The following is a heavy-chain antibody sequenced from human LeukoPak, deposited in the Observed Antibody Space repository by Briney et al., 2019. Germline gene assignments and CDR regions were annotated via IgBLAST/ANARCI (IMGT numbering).Heavy chain of an antibody. D-gene: IGHD6-13*01. Sequence: SETLSLTCTVSGGSISSYYWSWIRQPAGKGLEWIGRIYTSGSTNYNPSLKSRVTMSVDTSKNQFSLKLSSVTAADTAVYYCARGIAAARYGNYFDYWGQGTLVTVSS. V-gene: IGHV4-4*07. CDR2: IYTSGST. CDR3: ARGIAAARYGNYFDY. J-gene: IGHJ4*02. CDR1: GGSISSYY.